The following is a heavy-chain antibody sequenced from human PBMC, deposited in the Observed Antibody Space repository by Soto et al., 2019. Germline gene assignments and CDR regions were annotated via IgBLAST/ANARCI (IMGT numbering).Heavy chain of an antibody. D-gene: IGHD4-17*01. Sequence: GESLRLSCAASGFTFSSYWMSWVRQAPGKGLEWVANIKQDGSEKYYVDSVKGRFTISRDNAKNSLYLQMNSLRAEDTAVYYCARHVATVTNYYYGMDVWGQGTTVTVSS. CDR3: ARHVATVTNYYYGMDV. V-gene: IGHV3-7*03. CDR2: IKQDGSEK. CDR1: GFTFSSYW. J-gene: IGHJ6*02.